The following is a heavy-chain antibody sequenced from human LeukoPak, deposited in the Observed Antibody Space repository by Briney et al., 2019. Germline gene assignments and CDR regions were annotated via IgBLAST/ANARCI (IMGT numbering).Heavy chain of an antibody. CDR2: IIPIFGTA. CDR1: GGTFSSYA. Sequence: ASVKVSCKASGGTFSSYAISWVRQAPGQGLEWMGGIIPIFGTANYAQKFQGRVTITADESTSTAYMELSSLRSEDTAVYYCARDHRDLYHFDYWGQGTLVTVSS. V-gene: IGHV1-69*01. J-gene: IGHJ4*02. CDR3: ARDHRDLYHFDY. D-gene: IGHD1-14*01.